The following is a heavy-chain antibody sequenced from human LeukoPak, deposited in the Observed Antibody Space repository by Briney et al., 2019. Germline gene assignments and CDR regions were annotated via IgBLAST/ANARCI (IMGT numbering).Heavy chain of an antibody. CDR1: GFTFSNYA. D-gene: IGHD5-12*01. CDR2: ISGSGGTT. CDR3: AKDPYRASSGLVDY. J-gene: IGHJ4*02. Sequence: PGGSLRLSCAPSGFTFSNYAVSWVRQAPGKGLEWVSSISGSGGTTYYADSVKGRFTISRDNSKNTLYLQMNGLRAEDTAVYYCAKDPYRASSGLVDYWGQGTLVTVTS. V-gene: IGHV3-23*01.